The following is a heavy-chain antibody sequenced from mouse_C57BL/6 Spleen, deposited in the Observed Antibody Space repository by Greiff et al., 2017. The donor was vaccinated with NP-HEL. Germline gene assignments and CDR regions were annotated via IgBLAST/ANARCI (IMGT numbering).Heavy chain of an antibody. CDR2: IDPETGGT. Sequence: QVQLQQSGAELVRPGASVTLSCKASGYTFTDYEMHWVKQTPVHGLEWIGAIDPETGGTAYNQKFKGKAILTADKSSSTAYMELRSLTSDDSAVYFCTSYDYDGRFAYWGQGTLVTVSA. CDR1: GYTFTDYE. D-gene: IGHD2-4*01. CDR3: TSYDYDGRFAY. V-gene: IGHV1-15*01. J-gene: IGHJ3*01.